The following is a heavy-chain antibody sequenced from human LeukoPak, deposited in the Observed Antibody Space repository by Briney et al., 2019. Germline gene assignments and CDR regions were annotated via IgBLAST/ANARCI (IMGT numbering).Heavy chain of an antibody. CDR3: ARAVNYGSGRPPFYMDV. CDR1: GGSISSYY. CDR2: IYYSGST. D-gene: IGHD3-10*01. V-gene: IGHV4-59*01. Sequence: SETLSLTCTVSGGSISSYYWSWIRQPPGKGLEWIGYIYYSGSTNYNPSLKSRVTISVDTSKNQFSLKLSSVTAADTAVYYCARAVNYGSGRPPFYMDVWGKGTTVTISS. J-gene: IGHJ6*03.